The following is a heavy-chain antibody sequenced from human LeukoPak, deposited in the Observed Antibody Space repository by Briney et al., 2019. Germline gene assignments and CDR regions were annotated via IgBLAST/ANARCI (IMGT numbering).Heavy chain of an antibody. CDR1: GFTFSSYA. D-gene: IGHD2-2*01. J-gene: IGHJ4*02. CDR3: AKIWGVGYCSSTSCHEFDY. CDR2: ISGSGGST. V-gene: IGHV3-23*01. Sequence: GGSLRLSCAASGFTFSSYAMSWVRQAPGKGLEWVSAISGSGGSTYYADSVKGRFTISRDNSKNTLYLQTNSLRAEDTAVYYCAKIWGVGYCSSTSCHEFDYWGQGTLVTVSS.